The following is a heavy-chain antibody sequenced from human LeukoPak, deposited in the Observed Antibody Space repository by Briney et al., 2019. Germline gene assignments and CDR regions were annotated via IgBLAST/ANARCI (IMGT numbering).Heavy chain of an antibody. CDR2: IRSKVYGETT. V-gene: IGHV3-49*04. CDR3: TRLVPYLDY. J-gene: IGHJ4*02. Sequence: SGGSLSLSCTASGFTFGDYAMSWARQAPGQGLEWLGFIRSKVYGETTGYAASVKGRFTVSRDDSNSLAYLQMNSLQTEDTAVYYCTRLVPYLDYWVQGTLVTVSS. D-gene: IGHD2-2*01. CDR1: GFTFGDYA.